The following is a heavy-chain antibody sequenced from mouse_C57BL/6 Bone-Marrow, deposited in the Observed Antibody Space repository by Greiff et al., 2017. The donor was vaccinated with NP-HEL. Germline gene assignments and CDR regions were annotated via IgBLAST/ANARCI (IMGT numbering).Heavy chain of an antibody. V-gene: IGHV8-8*01. CDR2: IWWDDDK. Sequence: QVTLKESGPGILQPSQTLSLTCSFSGFSLSTFGMGVGWIRQPSGKGLEWLAHIWWDDDKYYNPALKSRLTISKDTSKNQVFLKIANVDTADTATYHCSKGDYGSSSWFAYWGQGTLVTVSA. CDR1: GFSLSTFGMG. J-gene: IGHJ3*01. CDR3: SKGDYGSSSWFAY. D-gene: IGHD1-1*01.